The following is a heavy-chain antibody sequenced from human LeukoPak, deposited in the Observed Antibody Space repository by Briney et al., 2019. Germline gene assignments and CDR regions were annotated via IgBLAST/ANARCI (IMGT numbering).Heavy chain of an antibody. CDR2: IWYDGSNK. Sequence: GGSLRLSCAASGFTFSNYGMHWARQAPGKGLEWVAVIWYDGSNKYYADSVKGRFTMSRDNSKNTLYLQINSLRAEDTAVYYCARGFLGGNPWDYGMDVWGQGTRVTVSS. CDR1: GFTFSNYG. CDR3: ARGFLGGNPWDYGMDV. V-gene: IGHV3-33*01. J-gene: IGHJ6*02. D-gene: IGHD4-23*01.